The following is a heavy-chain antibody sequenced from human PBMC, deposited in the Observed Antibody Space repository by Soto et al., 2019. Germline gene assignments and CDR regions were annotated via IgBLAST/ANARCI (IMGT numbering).Heavy chain of an antibody. V-gene: IGHV4-4*02. CDR3: ATQGFYRMGV. CDR2: IHHSGAT. J-gene: IGHJ6*02. Sequence: QVQLQESGPGLVQPSGTLSLTCAVSGDSITGDNWWSWVRQPPGKGLEWIGEIHHSGATNYNPSLKRRVTISVDKSTNQFSLMLNSVTAADTAMFYCATQGFYRMGVWGRGTTVTVSS. CDR1: GDSITGDNW.